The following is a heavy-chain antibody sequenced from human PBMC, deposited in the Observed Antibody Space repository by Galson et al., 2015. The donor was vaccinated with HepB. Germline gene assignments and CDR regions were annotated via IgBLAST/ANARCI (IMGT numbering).Heavy chain of an antibody. V-gene: IGHV1-69*13. CDR1: GGTFSSYA. CDR3: ARSALMVRGVTRSTYYYYYGMDV. D-gene: IGHD3-10*01. Sequence: SVKVSCKASGGTFSSYAISWVRQAPGQGLEWMGGIIPIFGTANYAQKFQGRVTITADESTSTAYMELSSLRSEDTAVYYCARSALMVRGVTRSTYYYYYGMDVWGQGTTVTVSS. CDR2: IIPIFGTA. J-gene: IGHJ6*02.